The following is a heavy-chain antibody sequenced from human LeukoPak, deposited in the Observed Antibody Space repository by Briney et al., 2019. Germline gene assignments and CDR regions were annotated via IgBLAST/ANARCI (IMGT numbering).Heavy chain of an antibody. J-gene: IGHJ4*02. CDR2: ISYDGITE. Sequence: PGGSLRLSCAASGFAFSSYAMHWVRQAPGKGLEWVAIISYDGITEDYSDSVKGRFTISRDNFKNTLFLQMNSLRDEDTGVYYCARALRTPRLSSRNEGIFDYWGQGTLVTVSS. CDR1: GFAFSSYA. CDR3: ARALRTPRLSSRNEGIFDY. V-gene: IGHV3-30*04. D-gene: IGHD3-16*02.